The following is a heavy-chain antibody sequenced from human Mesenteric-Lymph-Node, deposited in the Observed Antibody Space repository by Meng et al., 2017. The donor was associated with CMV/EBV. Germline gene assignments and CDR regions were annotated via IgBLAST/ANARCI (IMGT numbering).Heavy chain of an antibody. V-gene: IGHV4-31*03. CDR3: ARVPDSDDFDY. D-gene: IGHD1-14*01. CDR1: GAPIDSGRNY. CDR2: IHHSGTT. J-gene: IGHJ4*02. Sequence: CTISGAPIDSGRNYWGWIRQHPGKGLEWIGYIHHSGTTFYNPSLKSRLTISIDTSKNHFSLILSSVTAADTAVYYCARVPDSDDFDYWGQGTLVTVSS.